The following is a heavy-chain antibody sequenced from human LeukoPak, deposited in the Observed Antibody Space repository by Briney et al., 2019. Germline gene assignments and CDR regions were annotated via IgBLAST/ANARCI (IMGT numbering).Heavy chain of an antibody. J-gene: IGHJ4*02. CDR2: IYYSGST. D-gene: IGHD3-16*01. Sequence: SETLSLTCTVSGGSISSYYWSWIRQSPGKGLEWIGYIYYSGSTNYNPSLKSRVTILIDTSKNQFSLKLSSVTAADTAVYYCARTYYDYVWGTDYFDQWGQGTLVTVSS. V-gene: IGHV4-59*08. CDR3: ARTYYDYVWGTDYFDQ. CDR1: GGSISSYY.